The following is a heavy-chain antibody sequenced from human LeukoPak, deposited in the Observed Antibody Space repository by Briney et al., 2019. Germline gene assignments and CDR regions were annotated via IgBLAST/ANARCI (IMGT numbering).Heavy chain of an antibody. Sequence: GESLKISCKGSGYSFTTYWIAWVRQMPGKGLEWMGIIYPGDSDTRYSPSFQGQVTISADKSISTAYLQWSSLKASDAAMYYCARRGMEYSGYDYYFDYWGQGTLVTVSS. D-gene: IGHD5-12*01. J-gene: IGHJ4*02. CDR2: IYPGDSDT. CDR1: GYSFTTYW. CDR3: ARRGMEYSGYDYYFDY. V-gene: IGHV5-51*01.